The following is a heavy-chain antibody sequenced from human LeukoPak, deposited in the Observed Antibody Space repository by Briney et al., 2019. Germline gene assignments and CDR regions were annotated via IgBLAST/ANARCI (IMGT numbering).Heavy chain of an antibody. CDR3: ARRRYCHGGSCYPGPFDY. Sequence: PSETLSLTCTVSGGSISSYYWDWIRQPPGKGLEWIGSIYYSGSTYYNPTLKSRVTISVDTSKNQFSLKLTSVTAADTAVYYCARRRYCHGGSCYPGPFDYWGQGTLVTVSS. CDR1: GGSISSYY. CDR2: IYYSGST. D-gene: IGHD2-15*01. J-gene: IGHJ4*02. V-gene: IGHV4-39*01.